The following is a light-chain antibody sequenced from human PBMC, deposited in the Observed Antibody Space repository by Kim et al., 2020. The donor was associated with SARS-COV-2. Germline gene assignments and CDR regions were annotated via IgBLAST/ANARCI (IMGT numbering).Light chain of an antibody. CDR2: GND. Sequence: QSVLTQPPSASGTPGQRVTISCSGSSSNIGNNYVYWFQHLPGTAPKLLIYGNDKRPSGVPDRFSGSKSGTSASLAISGLRSEDEADYYCATWDDSLSGPWVFGGGTQLTVL. J-gene: IGLJ3*02. V-gene: IGLV1-47*01. CDR3: ATWDDSLSGPWV. CDR1: SSNIGNNY.